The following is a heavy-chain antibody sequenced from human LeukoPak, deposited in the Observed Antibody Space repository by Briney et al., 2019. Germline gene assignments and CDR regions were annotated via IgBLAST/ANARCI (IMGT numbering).Heavy chain of an antibody. Sequence: GGSLRLSCAASGFTFSSYGMHWVRQAPGKGLEWVAFIRYDGSNKYYADSVKGRFTISRDNSKNTLYLQMNSLRAEDTAVYYWAKDLTIFSCLDYWGQGTLVTVSS. CDR2: IRYDGSNK. CDR1: GFTFSSYG. D-gene: IGHD3-9*01. J-gene: IGHJ4*02. V-gene: IGHV3-30*02. CDR3: AKDLTIFSCLDY.